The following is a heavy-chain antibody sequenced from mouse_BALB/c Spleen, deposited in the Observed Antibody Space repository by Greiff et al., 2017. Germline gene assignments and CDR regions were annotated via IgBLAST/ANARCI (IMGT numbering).Heavy chain of an antibody. CDR2: IDPENGDT. V-gene: IGHV14-4*02. D-gene: IGHD3-1*01. CDR1: GFNIKDYY. Sequence: EVQLHQSGAELVRSGASVKLSCTASGFNIKDYYMHWVKQRPEQGLEWIGWIDPENGDTEYAPKFQGKATMTADTSSNTAYLQLSSLTSEDTAVYYCNAARARFAYWGQGTLVTVSA. J-gene: IGHJ3*01. CDR3: NAARARFAY.